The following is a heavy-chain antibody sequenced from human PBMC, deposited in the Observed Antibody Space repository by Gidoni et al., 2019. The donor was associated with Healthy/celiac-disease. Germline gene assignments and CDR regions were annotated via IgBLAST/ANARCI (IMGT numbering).Heavy chain of an antibody. Sequence: QVQLQETGPGLVKPSETLSLTCTVSGGSSSSYYWSWIRQPAGKGLEWIGRIYASGSTNYNPSLKSRVTMSVDTSKNQFSLKLSSVPAADTAVYYCARDAGSSGWDPPGVWGKGTTVTVSS. V-gene: IGHV4-4*07. CDR3: ARDAGSSGWDPPGV. J-gene: IGHJ6*04. CDR1: GGSSSSYY. D-gene: IGHD6-19*01. CDR2: IYASGST.